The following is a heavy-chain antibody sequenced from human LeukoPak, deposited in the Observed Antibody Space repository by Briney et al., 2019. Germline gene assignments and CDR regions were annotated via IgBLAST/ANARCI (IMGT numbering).Heavy chain of an antibody. Sequence: GGSLRLSCAASGFTFSSYSMNWVRQAPGKGLEWVSSISSSSSYIYYADSVKGRFTISRDNAKNSLYLQMNSLRAEDTAVYYCARIGSSGCYYAPYYYFDYWGQGTLVTVSS. CDR1: GFTFSSYS. D-gene: IGHD3-22*01. CDR2: ISSSSSYI. V-gene: IGHV3-21*01. J-gene: IGHJ4*02. CDR3: ARIGSSGCYYAPYYYFDY.